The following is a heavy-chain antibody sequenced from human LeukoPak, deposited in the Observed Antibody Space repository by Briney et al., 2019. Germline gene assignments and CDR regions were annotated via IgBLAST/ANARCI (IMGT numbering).Heavy chain of an antibody. D-gene: IGHD7-27*01. CDR3: ARHHHHWNWGE. CDR2: INHGGDI. V-gene: IGHV4-39*01. CDR1: GGSFSTTNYY. Sequence: SETLPLTCTVSGGSFSTTNYYWGWIRQPPGKGLEWIGSINHGGDIYYNPSLKSRVTISLDTSKNQFSLKLNSVTAADTAVYYCARHHHHWNWGEWGQGTLATVSS. J-gene: IGHJ4*02.